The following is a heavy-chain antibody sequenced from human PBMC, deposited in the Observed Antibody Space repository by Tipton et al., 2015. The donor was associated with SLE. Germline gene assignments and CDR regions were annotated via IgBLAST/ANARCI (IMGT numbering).Heavy chain of an antibody. Sequence: TLSLTCAVYGGSFSGYYWSWIRQPPGKGLEWIGEINHSGSTNYNSSLKSRVTISVDTSKNQFSLKLSSVTAADTAVYYCARGSSSGTTIYWFDPWGQGTLVTVSS. CDR1: GGSFSGYY. D-gene: IGHD1-7*01. CDR2: INHSGST. J-gene: IGHJ5*02. CDR3: ARGSSSGTTIYWFDP. V-gene: IGHV4-34*01.